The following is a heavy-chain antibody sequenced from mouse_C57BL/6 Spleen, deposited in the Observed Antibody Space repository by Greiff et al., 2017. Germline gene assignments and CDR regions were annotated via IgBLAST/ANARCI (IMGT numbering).Heavy chain of an antibody. Sequence: DVMLVESGGGLVQPGGSLKLSCAASGFTFSDYYMYWVRQTPEKRLEWVAYISNGGGSTYYPDTVKGQFTISRENAKHTLYLQMSRLKSEDTAMYYCARHGANWDGEFAYWGQGTLVTVSA. CDR1: GFTFSDYY. D-gene: IGHD4-1*01. CDR3: ARHGANWDGEFAY. J-gene: IGHJ3*01. CDR2: ISNGGGST. V-gene: IGHV5-12*01.